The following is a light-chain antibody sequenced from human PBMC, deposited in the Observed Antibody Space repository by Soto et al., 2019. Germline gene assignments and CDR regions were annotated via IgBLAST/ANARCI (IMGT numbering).Light chain of an antibody. Sequence: SVLTQPRSACGARGQAVTISCTGTSSDVGGYDYVSWYQQHPGKAPELIIYEVNKRPSGVPDRFSGSKSGNTASLTVSGLQAEDEADYYCNSYSGSNNFVVFGTGTKVTVL. CDR2: EVN. J-gene: IGLJ1*01. CDR1: SSDVGGYDY. CDR3: NSYSGSNNFVV. V-gene: IGLV2-8*01.